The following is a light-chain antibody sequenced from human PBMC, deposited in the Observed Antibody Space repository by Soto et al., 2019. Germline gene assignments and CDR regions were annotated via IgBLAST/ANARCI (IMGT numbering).Light chain of an antibody. V-gene: IGKV3-15*01. CDR1: QSVSSD. Sequence: EIVMTQSPATLSVSPGERATLSCRASQSVSSDLAWYQQKPGQAPRLLIYGASTRATGIPATFSGSGSGTAFTLTINRLQFEDFGVYYCQQYNESPLTFAVGTKVDIK. J-gene: IGKJ4*01. CDR2: GAS. CDR3: QQYNESPLT.